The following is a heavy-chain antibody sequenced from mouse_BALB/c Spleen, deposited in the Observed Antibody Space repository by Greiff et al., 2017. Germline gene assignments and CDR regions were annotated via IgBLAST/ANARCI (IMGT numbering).Heavy chain of an antibody. J-gene: IGHJ4*01. CDR1: GFAFSSYD. D-gene: IGHD1-1*01. Sequence: EVMLVESGGGLVKPGGSLKLSCAASGFAFSSYDMSWVRQTPEKRLEWVATISSGGSYTYYPDSVKGRFTISRDNAKNTLYLQMSSLKSEDTAMYYCTGVDYAMDYWGQGTSVTVSS. CDR3: TGVDYAMDY. CDR2: ISSGGSYT. V-gene: IGHV5-6-4*01.